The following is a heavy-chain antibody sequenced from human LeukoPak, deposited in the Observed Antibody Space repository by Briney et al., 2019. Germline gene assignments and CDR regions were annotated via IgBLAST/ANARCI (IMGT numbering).Heavy chain of an antibody. CDR2: IIPIFGTA. CDR3: ARDRAKSTYFDY. CDR1: GGTFSSYA. J-gene: IGHJ4*02. Sequence: GSSVKVSCKASGGTFSSYAISWVRQAPGQGLEWMGGIIPIFGTANYAQKFQGRVTITADESTSTVYMELSSLRSEDTAVYYCARDRAKSTYFDYWGQGTLVTVSS. V-gene: IGHV1-69*01.